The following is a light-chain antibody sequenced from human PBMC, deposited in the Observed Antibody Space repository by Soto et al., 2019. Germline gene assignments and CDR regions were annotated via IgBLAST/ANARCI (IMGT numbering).Light chain of an antibody. CDR1: QSISRW. CDR3: QQYDRYWT. J-gene: IGKJ1*01. Sequence: DIQMTQSPSTLSASVGDRVTITCRASQSISRWLGWYQQKPGKAPKLLIHDASSLESGVPSRFSGSGSGTEFTLTISSLQPDDFATYYCQQYDRYWTFGQGTKVDIK. CDR2: DAS. V-gene: IGKV1-5*01.